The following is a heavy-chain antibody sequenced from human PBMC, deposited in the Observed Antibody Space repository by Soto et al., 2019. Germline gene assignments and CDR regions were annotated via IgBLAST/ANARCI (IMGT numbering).Heavy chain of an antibody. J-gene: IGHJ4*02. CDR1: GFTFGNYW. Sequence: GGSLSLSCAASGFTFGNYWMNWVRQAPGKGLAWVSRIKSDGSGTSYADSVRGRFAISRDNAKNTLYLQVDSLRADDTAVYYCARDQGGQSGNFIFDHWGQGALVTVSS. CDR3: ARDQGGQSGNFIFDH. D-gene: IGHD1-26*01. V-gene: IGHV3-74*01. CDR2: IKSDGSGT.